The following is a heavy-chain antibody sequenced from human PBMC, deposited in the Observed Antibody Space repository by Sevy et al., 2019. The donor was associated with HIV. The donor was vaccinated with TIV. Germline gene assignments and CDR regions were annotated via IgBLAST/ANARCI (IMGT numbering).Heavy chain of an antibody. CDR1: AINIRDYW. Sequence: GGSLRLSCEASAINIRDYWMNWVRQAPGKGLEGVANINPAGSKIYYADSVKGWFTISRDSAKNPVFLQMTSLRAEDTAVYYCVRAIQLAASYWGQGMLVTVSS. J-gene: IGHJ4*02. CDR3: VRAIQLAASY. D-gene: IGHD2-15*01. V-gene: IGHV3-7*02. CDR2: INPAGSKI.